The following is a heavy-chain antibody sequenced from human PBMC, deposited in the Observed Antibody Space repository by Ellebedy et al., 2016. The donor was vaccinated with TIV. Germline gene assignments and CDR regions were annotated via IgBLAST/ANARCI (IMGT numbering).Heavy chain of an antibody. D-gene: IGHD1-26*01. Sequence: MPSETLSLTCAVSGGSISSGGYSWSWIRQPPGKGLEWIGYIYYSGSTNYNPSLKSRVTISVDTSKNQFSLKLSSVTAADTAVYYCARGRTLKWELLGIDYWGQGTLVTVSS. CDR3: ARGRTLKWELLGIDY. V-gene: IGHV4-61*08. J-gene: IGHJ4*02. CDR2: IYYSGST. CDR1: GGSISSGGYS.